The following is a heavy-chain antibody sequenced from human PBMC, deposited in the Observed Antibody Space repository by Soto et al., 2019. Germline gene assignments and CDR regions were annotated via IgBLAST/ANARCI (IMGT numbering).Heavy chain of an antibody. CDR3: ARHARGYSYGNYFDY. D-gene: IGHD5-18*01. V-gene: IGHV4-39*01. CDR1: GGSISSSSYY. CDR2: IYYSGST. Sequence: QLQLQESGPGLVKPSETLSLTCTVSGGSISSSSYYWGWIRQPPGKGLEWIGSIYYSGSTYYNPSLKSRVTISVDTSKNQFSLKLSSVTAADTAVYYCARHARGYSYGNYFDYWGQGTLVTVSS. J-gene: IGHJ4*02.